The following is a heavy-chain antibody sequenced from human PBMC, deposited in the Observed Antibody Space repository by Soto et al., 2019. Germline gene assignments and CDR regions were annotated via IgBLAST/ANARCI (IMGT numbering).Heavy chain of an antibody. CDR1: GYTFTSYG. CDR3: ARGPVAGSDF. Sequence: ASVKVSCKASGYTFTSYGIVWVRQAPGQGLEWMGWISPYSGETRYAEKFQDRVTLTTDTSTKTTYMDLRNLKSDDTAVYWCARGPVAGSDFWGQGTLLTVSS. J-gene: IGHJ4*02. D-gene: IGHD6-19*01. V-gene: IGHV1-18*04. CDR2: ISPYSGET.